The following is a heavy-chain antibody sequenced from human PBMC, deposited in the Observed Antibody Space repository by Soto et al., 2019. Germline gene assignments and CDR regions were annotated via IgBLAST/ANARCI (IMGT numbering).Heavy chain of an antibody. CDR2: ISAYNGNT. J-gene: IGHJ4*02. CDR1: GYTFTSYG. D-gene: IGHD6-19*01. Sequence: SVKVSWKASGYTFTSYGISWVRQAPGQGLEWMGWISAYNGNTNYAQKLQGRVTMTTDTSTSTAYMELRSLRSDDTAVYYCAREAPDPIAVAGRPSGYFDYWGQGTLVTVSS. V-gene: IGHV1-18*01. CDR3: AREAPDPIAVAGRPSGYFDY.